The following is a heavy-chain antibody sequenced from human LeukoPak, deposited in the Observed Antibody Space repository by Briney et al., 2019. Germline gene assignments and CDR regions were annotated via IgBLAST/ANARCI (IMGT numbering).Heavy chain of an antibody. Sequence: SETLSLTCTVSGGSIGSYYWIWIRQSPGEGLEWIGHFHYSGTTDYNPSLKSRVTISLDTSRKQFSLKLSSVSAADTAVYYCARATAGNTYGATDSWGQGTLVTVSS. J-gene: IGHJ4*02. CDR2: FHYSGTT. CDR1: GGSIGSYY. CDR3: ARATAGNTYGATDS. D-gene: IGHD5-18*01. V-gene: IGHV4-59*01.